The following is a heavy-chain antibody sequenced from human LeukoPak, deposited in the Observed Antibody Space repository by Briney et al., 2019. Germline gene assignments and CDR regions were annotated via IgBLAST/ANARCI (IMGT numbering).Heavy chain of an antibody. CDR3: ARDARRDGYKI. Sequence: SETLSLTCTVSGGSISSYYWSWIRQPPGKGLERIGYIYYSGSTNYNPSLKSRVTISVDTSKNQFSLKLSSVTAADTAVYYCARDARRDGYKIWGQGTMVTASS. CDR1: GGSISSYY. V-gene: IGHV4-59*01. CDR2: IYYSGST. J-gene: IGHJ3*02. D-gene: IGHD5-24*01.